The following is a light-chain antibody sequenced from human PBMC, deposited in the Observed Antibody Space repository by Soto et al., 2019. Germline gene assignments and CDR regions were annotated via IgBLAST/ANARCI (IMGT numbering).Light chain of an antibody. CDR3: RSYTSSSTVV. V-gene: IGLV2-14*01. J-gene: IGLJ2*01. CDR2: DVS. CDR1: SSDVGGYNY. Sequence: QSALTQPASVSGSPGQPITISCTGTSSDVGGYNYVSWYQQHPGKAPKLMIYDVSNRPSGVSNRFSGSKSGNTASLTISGLQAEDEADYCCRSYTSSSTVVFGGGTKLTVL.